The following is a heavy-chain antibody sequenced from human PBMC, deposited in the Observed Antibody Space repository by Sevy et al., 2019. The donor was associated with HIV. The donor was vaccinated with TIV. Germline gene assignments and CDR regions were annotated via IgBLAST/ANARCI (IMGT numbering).Heavy chain of an antibody. CDR2: ISASGSTT. CDR3: AKLPEYASSFDY. J-gene: IGHJ4*02. D-gene: IGHD6-6*01. V-gene: IGHV3-23*01. Sequence: GGSLRLSCAVSGFNFNIFAMNWVRQSPGKGLEWVSSISASGSTTFYADSVEGRFTISRDNSKKTLCLQMNSLRAEDTAVYYCAKLPEYASSFDYWGQGAVVTVSS. CDR1: GFNFNIFA.